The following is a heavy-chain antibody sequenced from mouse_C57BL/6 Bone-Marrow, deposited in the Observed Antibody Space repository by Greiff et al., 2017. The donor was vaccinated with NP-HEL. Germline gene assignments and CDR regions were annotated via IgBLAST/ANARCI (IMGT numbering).Heavy chain of an antibody. D-gene: IGHD2-4*01. CDR2: INPNNGGT. Sequence: VQLQQSGPELVKPGASVKISCKASGYTFTDYYMNWVKQSPGKSLEWIGDINPNNGGTSYNQKFKGKATLTVDKSSSTAYMELRSLTSEDSAVYYCARSGGLRQFDYWGQGTTLTVSS. V-gene: IGHV1-26*01. CDR1: GYTFTDYY. J-gene: IGHJ2*01. CDR3: ARSGGLRQFDY.